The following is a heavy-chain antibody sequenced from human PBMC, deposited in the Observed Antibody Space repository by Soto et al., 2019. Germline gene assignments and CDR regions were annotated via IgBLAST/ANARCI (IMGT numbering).Heavy chain of an antibody. CDR2: IYPCDSDT. CDR3: ARLGGNPLSYFDY. CDR1: GYSFTTYC. D-gene: IGHD2-15*01. J-gene: IGHJ4*02. Sequence: GESLRMSCDCSGYSFTTYCIGLFDQMPGKGLEWMGIIYPCDSDTRYSPSFQGQVTISADKSISTAYLQWSSLKASDTAMYYCARLGGNPLSYFDYWGQGTLVTVSS. V-gene: IGHV5-51*07.